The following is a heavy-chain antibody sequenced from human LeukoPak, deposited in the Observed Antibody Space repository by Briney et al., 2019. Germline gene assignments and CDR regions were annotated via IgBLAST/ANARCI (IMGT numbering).Heavy chain of an antibody. J-gene: IGHJ1*01. CDR3: ARVVATIVVDMEDFQH. CDR1: GFTFNTYT. Sequence: GRSLRLSCAASGFTFNTYTMHWVRQAPGKGLEWVALISYDGTNQYYADSVKGRFTISRDNSKSTVYLQMNGLRIEDTAMYYCARVVATIVVDMEDFQHWGQGTLVTVSS. V-gene: IGHV3-30-3*01. D-gene: IGHD5-12*01. CDR2: ISYDGTNQ.